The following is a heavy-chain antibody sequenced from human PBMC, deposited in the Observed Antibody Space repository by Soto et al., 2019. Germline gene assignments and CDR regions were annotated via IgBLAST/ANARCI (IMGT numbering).Heavy chain of an antibody. V-gene: IGHV3-7*01. CDR2: IKQDGSET. CDR3: ARDWGGFSGLLLEYYFGS. Sequence: EVQLVESGGGLVQPGGSLRLSCEGSGFRFSSTGMSWVRQAPGKGLEWVANIKQDGSETYYVDSVKGRFTISRDNAKNSLYIQMKRLRAEDTAMYYCARDWGGFSGLLLEYYFGSWGQGTMVTVSS. J-gene: IGHJ4*02. D-gene: IGHD2-21*01. CDR1: GFRFSSTG.